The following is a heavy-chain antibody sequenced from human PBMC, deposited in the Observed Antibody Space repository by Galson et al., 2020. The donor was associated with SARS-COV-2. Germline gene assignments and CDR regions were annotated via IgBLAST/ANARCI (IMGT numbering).Heavy chain of an antibody. D-gene: IGHD3-10*01. V-gene: IGHV4-61*02. CDR1: GSSISSGINY. CDR3: ASDKGFGKNWLAP. J-gene: IGHJ5*02. CDR2: IYFSGST. Sequence: SETLSLTCTVSGSSISSGINYWNWIRQPAGEGLEWIGRIYFSGSTKYNSSLKGRVTMSVDTSNNQISLKLRSVTAADTAVFYCASDKGFGKNWLAPWGQGTLVTVSS.